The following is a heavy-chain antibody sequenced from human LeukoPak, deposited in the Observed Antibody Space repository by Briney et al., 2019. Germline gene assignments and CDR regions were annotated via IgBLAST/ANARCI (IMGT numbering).Heavy chain of an antibody. D-gene: IGHD3-10*01. V-gene: IGHV1-69*05. Sequence: GSSVKVSFKASGGTFISYAISWVRQAPGQGREWMGGIIPIFGTANYAQKFQGRVTMTTDTSTSTAYMELRSLRSDDTAVYYCARGGASGVLRDWGQGTLVTVSS. CDR1: GGTFISYA. CDR3: ARGGASGVLRD. J-gene: IGHJ4*02. CDR2: IIPIFGTA.